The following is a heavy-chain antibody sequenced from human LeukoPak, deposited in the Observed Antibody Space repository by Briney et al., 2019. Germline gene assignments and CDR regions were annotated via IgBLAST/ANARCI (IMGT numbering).Heavy chain of an antibody. CDR3: AKARGFAEFDY. Sequence: GGSLRLSCAASGFTFSGHGMRWVRQAPGKGLQWVSAISGSGDTTYYADSVKGRFTISRDNSKNTVYLQMNSLRAEDAALYFCAKARGFAEFDYWGQGTLVTVSS. V-gene: IGHV3-23*01. CDR2: ISGSGDTT. D-gene: IGHD3-10*01. J-gene: IGHJ4*02. CDR1: GFTFSGHG.